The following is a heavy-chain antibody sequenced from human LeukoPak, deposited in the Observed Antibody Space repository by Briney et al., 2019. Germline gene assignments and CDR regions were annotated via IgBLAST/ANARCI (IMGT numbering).Heavy chain of an antibody. CDR3: ARDYGAWGEAWFDP. CDR1: GYTFIDYY. V-gene: IGHV1-2*02. Sequence: ASVKVSCKASGYTFIDYYMHWVRQASGQGLEWMGWINPHSGGIKYAQKFQGRVTMTRDTSISLAYMELSSLTSDDTAVYYCARDYGAWGEAWFDPWGQGTLVTVPS. CDR2: INPHSGGI. J-gene: IGHJ5*02. D-gene: IGHD3-16*01.